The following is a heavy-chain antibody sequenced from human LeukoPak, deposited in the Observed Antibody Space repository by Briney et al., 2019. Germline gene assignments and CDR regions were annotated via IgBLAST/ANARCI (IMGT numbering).Heavy chain of an antibody. Sequence: PGGSLRLACPASVLTARSNYMSWDRQAPGKVLEWVSVIYSGGSTYYADSVKGRFTISRDNSKNTLYLKMNSLRAEDTAVYYCARDGYCSGGSCYPFWGQGTLVTVSS. D-gene: IGHD2-15*01. CDR3: ARDGYCSGGSCYPF. CDR1: VLTARSNY. CDR2: IYSGGST. V-gene: IGHV3-53*01. J-gene: IGHJ4*02.